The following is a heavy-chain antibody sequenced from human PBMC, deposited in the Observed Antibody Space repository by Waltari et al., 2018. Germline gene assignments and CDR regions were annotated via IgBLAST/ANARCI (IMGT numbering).Heavy chain of an antibody. V-gene: IGHV1-69*05. J-gene: IGHJ2*01. D-gene: IGHD3-10*01. CDR2: IIPIFGTA. CDR3: ASHGSGSSVFPYWYFDL. Sequence: QVQLVQSGAAVKKPGSSVQVSCKASGGTFSSYAISCVRQATVQGLEWMGGIIPIFGTANYAQKFQGRVTITTDESTSTAYMELSSLRSEDTAVYYCASHGSGSSVFPYWYFDLWGRGTLVTVSS. CDR1: GGTFSSYA.